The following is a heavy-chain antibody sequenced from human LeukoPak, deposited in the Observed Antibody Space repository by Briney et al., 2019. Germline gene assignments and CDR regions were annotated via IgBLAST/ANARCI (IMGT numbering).Heavy chain of an antibody. Sequence: GWSLRLSCAASGFTFSNAYMSWVRQAPGKGLEWVGRIKSKTDGGTTDYAAPVKDRFTISRDDSTNTLFLQMNSLKTEDTAVYFCTTDSTPVTTRGRYWGQGTLVTVSS. J-gene: IGHJ4*02. V-gene: IGHV3-15*01. D-gene: IGHD4-17*01. CDR1: GFTFSNAY. CDR3: TTDSTPVTTRGRY. CDR2: IKSKTDGGTT.